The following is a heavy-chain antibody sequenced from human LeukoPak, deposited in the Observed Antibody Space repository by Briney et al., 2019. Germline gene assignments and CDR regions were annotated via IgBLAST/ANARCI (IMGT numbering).Heavy chain of an antibody. Sequence: EASVTVSCKASGYTFTGYYMHWVRQAPGQGLEWMGWISAYNGNTNYAQKLQGRVTMTTDTSTSTAYMELRSLRSDDTAVYYCARVAVVAATAYYYYGMDVWGQGTTVTVSS. CDR1: GYTFTGYY. J-gene: IGHJ6*02. CDR3: ARVAVVAATAYYYYGMDV. V-gene: IGHV1-18*04. D-gene: IGHD2-15*01. CDR2: ISAYNGNT.